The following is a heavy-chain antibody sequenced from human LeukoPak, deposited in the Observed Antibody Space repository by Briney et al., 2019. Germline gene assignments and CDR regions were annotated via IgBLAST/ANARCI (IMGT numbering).Heavy chain of an antibody. D-gene: IGHD6-19*01. CDR3: ARLTLAVAGTRDFDAFDI. CDR1: GFTFSSYW. J-gene: IGHJ3*02. Sequence: GGSLRLSCAASGFTFSSYWMNWVRQAPGKGLEWVANIKQDGSEKYYVDSVKGRFTISRDNAKNSLYLQMNSLRAEDTAVYYCARLTLAVAGTRDFDAFDIWGQGTMVTVSS. CDR2: IKQDGSEK. V-gene: IGHV3-7*01.